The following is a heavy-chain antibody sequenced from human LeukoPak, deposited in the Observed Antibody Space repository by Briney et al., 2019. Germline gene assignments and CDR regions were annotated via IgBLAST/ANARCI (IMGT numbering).Heavy chain of an antibody. CDR1: GFTFSSYA. CDR2: ISYDGSNK. J-gene: IGHJ5*02. D-gene: IGHD6-13*01. V-gene: IGHV3-30*14. CDR3: AADTHSRSWFDH. Sequence: GRSLRLSCAASGFTFSSYAMHWVRQAPGKGLEWVAVISYDGSNKYYADSVKGRFTISRDNSRNTLYLQMNSLRVEDTATYYCAADTHSRSWFDHWGQGTLVTVSS.